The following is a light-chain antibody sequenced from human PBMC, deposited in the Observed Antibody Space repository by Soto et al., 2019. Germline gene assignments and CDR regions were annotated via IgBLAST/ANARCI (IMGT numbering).Light chain of an antibody. CDR2: SAS. Sequence: DIQMSQSPSSLSASVGDRITITCRASQSVSNFLVWYQQKPGKAPKLLIHSASTLQSGVPSRFSGSGSGTDLTLTISSPQPEDVATYYCKQSLSSPPLTCSPGTRLEIK. CDR1: QSVSNF. V-gene: IGKV1-39*01. CDR3: KQSLSSPPLT. J-gene: IGKJ5*01.